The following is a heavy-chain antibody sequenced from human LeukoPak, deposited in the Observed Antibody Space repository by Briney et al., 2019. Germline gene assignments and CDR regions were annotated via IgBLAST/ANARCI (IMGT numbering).Heavy chain of an antibody. CDR1: GFNFSDHA. D-gene: IGHD1-26*01. J-gene: IGHJ4*02. CDR2: IRNKANSYTT. V-gene: IGHV3-72*01. CDR3: TRLVGAND. Sequence: GGSLRLSCAASGFNFSDHAMGWDRQAPGKGLEWVGRIRNKANSYTTEYAASVQGRFTVSRDDSKNSLYLQMNSMKTEDTAVYYCTRLVGANDWGQGTLVTVSS.